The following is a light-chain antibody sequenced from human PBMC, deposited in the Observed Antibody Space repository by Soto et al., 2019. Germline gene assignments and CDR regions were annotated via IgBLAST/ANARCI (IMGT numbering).Light chain of an antibody. CDR2: AAS. V-gene: IGKV1-39*01. J-gene: IGKJ5*01. CDR1: QSSSNF. Sequence: DIQMTQSPSSLAASVGDRVTITCRASQSSSNFLNWYQQKPGKAPKLLIYAASTLQSGVPSRFSGSRSGTDFTLTIISLQPEDVATYYCQQTNSIPSTFGQGTRLEIK. CDR3: QQTNSIPST.